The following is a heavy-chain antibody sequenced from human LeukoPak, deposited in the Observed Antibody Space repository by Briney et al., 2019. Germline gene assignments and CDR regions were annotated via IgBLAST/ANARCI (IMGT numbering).Heavy chain of an antibody. V-gene: IGHV1-46*01. J-gene: IGHJ4*02. CDR1: GYTFTIYY. Sequence: ASVTVSCPSSGYTFTIYYVHWVRQAPGQGLEWKTRINPNGGSTRYGQRFQGRVSMAGDTSTSTVYMELSSLRSEDTAVYYCAREQVGGYSYGLDYWGQGTLVTVSS. CDR3: AREQVGGYSYGLDY. D-gene: IGHD5-18*01. CDR2: INPNGGST.